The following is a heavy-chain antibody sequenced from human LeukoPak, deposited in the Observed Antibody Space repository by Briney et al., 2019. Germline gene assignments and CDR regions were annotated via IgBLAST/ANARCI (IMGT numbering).Heavy chain of an antibody. CDR2: MSSSSSYI. D-gene: IGHD3-3*01. CDR3: ALYYDFWSGYYSNWFDP. V-gene: IGHV3-21*01. CDR1: GFTFSSYS. J-gene: IGHJ5*02. Sequence: PGGSLRLSCAASGFTFSSYSMNWVRQAPGKGLEWVSSMSSSSSYIYYADSVKGRFTISRDNAKNSLYLQMNSLRAEDTAVYYCALYYDFWSGYYSNWFDPWGQGTLVTVSS.